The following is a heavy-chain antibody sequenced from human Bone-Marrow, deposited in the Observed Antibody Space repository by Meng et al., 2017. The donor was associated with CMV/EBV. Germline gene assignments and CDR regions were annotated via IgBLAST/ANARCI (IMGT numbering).Heavy chain of an antibody. CDR3: ARSIALAGTWGYYYYGMDA. CDR1: GFIFSRYV. CDR2: ILHDGSDK. J-gene: IGHJ6*02. D-gene: IGHD6-19*01. V-gene: IGHV3-30*04. Sequence: GESLKISCVASGFIFSRYVIHWVRQTPGKGLEWVAVILHDGSDKFHADSVKGRFTVSRDNSKNSAYLQLSSLSLDDTGVYYRARSIALAGTWGYYYYGMDAWGQGTTVTVSS.